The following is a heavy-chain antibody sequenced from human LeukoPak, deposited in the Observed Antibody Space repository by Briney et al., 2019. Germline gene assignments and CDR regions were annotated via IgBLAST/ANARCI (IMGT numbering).Heavy chain of an antibody. J-gene: IGHJ5*02. D-gene: IGHD5-24*01. CDR3: ARRDGYTSIHWFDP. Sequence: SETLSLTCTVSGGSISSYYWSWIRQPPGKGLEWIGYIYYSGSTNYNPSLKSRVTISVDTSKNQFSLKLSSVTAADTAVYYCARRDGYTSIHWFDPWGQGTLVTVSS. CDR2: IYYSGST. V-gene: IGHV4-59*08. CDR1: GGSISSYY.